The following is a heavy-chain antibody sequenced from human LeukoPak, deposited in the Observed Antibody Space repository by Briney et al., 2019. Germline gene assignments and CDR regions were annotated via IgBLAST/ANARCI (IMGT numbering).Heavy chain of an antibody. CDR2: IVVGSGNT. J-gene: IGHJ6*02. V-gene: IGHV1-58*02. Sequence: SGKVSCKASGFTFTSSAMQWERQARGQPLEWIGWIVVGSGNTTYAQKFQERVTITRDMSTSTAYMELSSLRSEDTAVYYCAAGITGTTAYYGMDVWGQGTTVTVSS. CDR3: AAGITGTTAYYGMDV. CDR1: GFTFTSSA. D-gene: IGHD1-7*01.